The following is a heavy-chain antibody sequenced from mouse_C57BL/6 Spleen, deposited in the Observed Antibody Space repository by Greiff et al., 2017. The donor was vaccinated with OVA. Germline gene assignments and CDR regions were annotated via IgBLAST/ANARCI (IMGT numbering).Heavy chain of an antibody. CDR2: IYPGDGDT. D-gene: IGHD2-4*01. CDR1: GYAFSSSW. V-gene: IGHV1-82*01. Sequence: VQLQQSGPELVKPGASVKISCKASGYAFSSSWMNWVKQRPGKGLEWIGRIYPGDGDTNYNGKFKGKATLTADKSSSTAYMQLSSLTSEDSAVYFCAREGLRHWYFDVWGTGTTVTVSS. CDR3: AREGLRHWYFDV. J-gene: IGHJ1*03.